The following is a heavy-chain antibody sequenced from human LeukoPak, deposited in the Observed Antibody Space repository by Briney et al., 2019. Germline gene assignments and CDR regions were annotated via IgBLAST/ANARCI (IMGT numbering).Heavy chain of an antibody. CDR3: ARARPGVVANWFDP. CDR2: INPNSGGT. CDR1: GHTFTGYY. D-gene: IGHD3-22*01. Sequence: ASVKVSCKASGHTFTGYYMHWVRQAPGQGLGWMGWINPNSGGTNYAQKFQGRVTMTRDTSISTAYMELSRLRSDDTAVYYCARARPGVVANWFDPWGQGTLVTVSS. J-gene: IGHJ5*02. V-gene: IGHV1-2*02.